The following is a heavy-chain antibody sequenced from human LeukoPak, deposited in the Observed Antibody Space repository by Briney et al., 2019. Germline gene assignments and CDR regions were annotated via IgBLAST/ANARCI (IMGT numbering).Heavy chain of an antibody. CDR1: GFTFSSYA. CDR2: ISYDGSNK. Sequence: GRSLSLSCAASGFTFSSYAMHWVRQAPGKGLEWVAVISYDGSNKYYADSVKGRFTISRDNSKNTLYLQMNSLRAEDTAVYYCAREGWSTYCSSTSCYFDYWGQGTLVTVSS. CDR3: AREGWSTYCSSTSCYFDY. D-gene: IGHD2-2*01. J-gene: IGHJ4*02. V-gene: IGHV3-30*01.